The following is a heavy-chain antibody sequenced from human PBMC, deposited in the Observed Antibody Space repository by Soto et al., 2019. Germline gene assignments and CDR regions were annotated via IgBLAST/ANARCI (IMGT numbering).Heavy chain of an antibody. CDR2: IIPIFGTA. D-gene: IGHD2-15*01. J-gene: IGHJ4*02. CDR3: ARDRYCSGGSCYPGFDY. Sequence: GASVKVSCKASGGTFSSYAISWVRQAPGQGLEWMGGIIPIFGTANYAQKFQGRVTITADESTSTAYMELSSLRSEDTAVYYCARDRYCSGGSCYPGFDYWGQGTLVTVSS. CDR1: GGTFSSYA. V-gene: IGHV1-69*13.